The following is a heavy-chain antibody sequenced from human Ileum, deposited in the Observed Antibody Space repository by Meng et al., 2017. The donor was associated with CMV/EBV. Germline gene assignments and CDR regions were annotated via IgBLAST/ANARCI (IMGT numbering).Heavy chain of an antibody. CDR1: GDSIPSFY. CDR3: ARGPGGFGDFNFDY. CDR2: IYHGGST. J-gene: IGHJ4*02. V-gene: IGHV4-4*07. Sequence: VQLEESGPGLVKPSETLSLPCTDSGDSIPSFYWSWIRQPAGKALEWIGRIYHGGSTNYNPSLKSRVTLSVDTSKNQFSMRLTSVTAADTAVYYCARGPGGFGDFNFDYWGQGTLVTVSS. D-gene: IGHD3-16*01.